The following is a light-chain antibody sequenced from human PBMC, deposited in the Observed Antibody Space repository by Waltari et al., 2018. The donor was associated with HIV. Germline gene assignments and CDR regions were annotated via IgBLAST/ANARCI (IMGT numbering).Light chain of an antibody. CDR2: KDS. CDR3: QSSDTSGRWV. CDR1: ALATQS. J-gene: IGLJ3*02. V-gene: IGLV3-25*03. Sequence: SYELTQPPSVSVSPGQTARLTCSGDALATQSAYWDQQQPGQTPVLMIYKDSKRPSGIPERFSGTTAGTTVTLTVSGVQAEDEADYYCQSSDTSGRWVFGGGTKLTVL.